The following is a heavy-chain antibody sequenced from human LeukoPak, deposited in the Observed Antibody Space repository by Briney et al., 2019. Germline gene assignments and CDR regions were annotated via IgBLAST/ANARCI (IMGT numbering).Heavy chain of an antibody. J-gene: IGHJ4*02. CDR1: GFTVSSNY. D-gene: IGHD3-22*01. V-gene: IGHV3-66*01. Sequence: QPGGSLRLSCAASGFTVSSNYMSWVRQAPGKGLEWVSVIYSGGSTYYADSVKGRFTISRDNSKNTLYLQMNSLRAEDTAVYYCARDQYYYDSSGYAYFDYWGQGTLVTVSS. CDR2: IYSGGST. CDR3: ARDQYYYDSSGYAYFDY.